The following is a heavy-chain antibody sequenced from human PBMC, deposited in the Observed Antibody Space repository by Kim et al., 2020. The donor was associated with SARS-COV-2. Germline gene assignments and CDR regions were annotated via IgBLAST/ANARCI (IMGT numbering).Heavy chain of an antibody. J-gene: IGHJ6*02. CDR1: GFTFSDYW. CDR2: MKQDGGEK. CDR3: ARDRYDFWSGKYYYYGMDV. D-gene: IGHD3-3*01. Sequence: GGSLRLSCAASGFTFSDYWMNWVRQAPGKGLEWVANMKQDGGEKYYVDSVKGRFTISRDNAKNSLYLQMNSLRAEDTAVYYCARDRYDFWSGKYYYYGMDVWGQGTTVTVSS. V-gene: IGHV3-7*03.